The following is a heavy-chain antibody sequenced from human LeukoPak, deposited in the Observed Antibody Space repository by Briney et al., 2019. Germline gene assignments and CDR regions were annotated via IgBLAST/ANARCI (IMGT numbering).Heavy chain of an antibody. CDR3: ARDPPQLYYDSSGYYDY. Sequence: GGSLRLSCAASGFTFTSYGISWVRQAPGQGLEWMGWISAYNGNTNYAQKLQGRVTMTTDTSTSTAYMELRSLRSDDTAVYYCARDPPQLYYDSSGYYDYWGQGTLVTVSS. CDR1: GFTFTSYG. D-gene: IGHD3-22*01. J-gene: IGHJ4*02. CDR2: ISAYNGNT. V-gene: IGHV1-18*01.